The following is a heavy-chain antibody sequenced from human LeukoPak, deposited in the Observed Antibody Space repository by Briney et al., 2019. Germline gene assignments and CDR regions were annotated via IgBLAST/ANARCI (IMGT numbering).Heavy chain of an antibody. CDR1: GGSISPYY. Sequence: SETLSLTCTVSGGSISPYYWSWIRQPPGKGLEWIAYIYYKGTSSYNPSLKSRVTIAVDASKNQFSLRLSSVTAADTAAYFCARTTGEGSLDCWGQGTLVTVSS. CDR3: ARTTGEGSLDC. D-gene: IGHD7-27*01. J-gene: IGHJ4*02. V-gene: IGHV4-59*08. CDR2: IYYKGTS.